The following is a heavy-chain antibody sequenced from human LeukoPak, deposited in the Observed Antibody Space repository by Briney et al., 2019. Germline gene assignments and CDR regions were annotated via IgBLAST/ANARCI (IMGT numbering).Heavy chain of an antibody. V-gene: IGHV1-46*01. CDR2: INPSGGST. CDR3: ARVDADASTETTNYFDY. Sequence: ASVKVSCKASGYIFTNYYMHWVRQAPGQGLEWMGVINPSGGSTSYAQRFHGRVSMTRDMSTRTVYMELSRLSSEDTAVYYCARVDADASTETTNYFDYWGQGTLVTVSS. CDR1: GYIFTNYY. D-gene: IGHD4-17*01. J-gene: IGHJ4*02.